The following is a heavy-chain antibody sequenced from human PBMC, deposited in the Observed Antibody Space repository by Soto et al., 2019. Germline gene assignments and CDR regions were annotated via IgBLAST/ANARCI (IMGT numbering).Heavy chain of an antibody. CDR3: ARGYEGFGELLPSPCDH. Sequence: GGSLRLSCTTSGFTFGGYTMSWFRQAPGKGLEWVGFIRSKTYGGTTEDAASVRGRFTISRDDSKSIAYLQMNSLKTEDTAVYYCARGYEGFGELLPSPCDHWGQGTLVTVSS. CDR1: GFTFGGYT. J-gene: IGHJ4*02. V-gene: IGHV3-49*03. CDR2: IRSKTYGGTT. D-gene: IGHD3-10*01.